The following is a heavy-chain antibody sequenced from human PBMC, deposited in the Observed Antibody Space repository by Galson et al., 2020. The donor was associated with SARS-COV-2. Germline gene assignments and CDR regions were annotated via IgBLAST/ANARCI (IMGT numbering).Heavy chain of an antibody. D-gene: IGHD3-10*02. Sequence: GGSLRLSCAVSGFALNIYSMNWVRHVPGKGLEWVSGISSGSDYIYYADSVKGRFTISRDNAKNSLYLQMNSLRAEDTAIYYCARDASWAMFAMDVWGQGTAVTVSS. CDR1: GFALNIYS. J-gene: IGHJ6*02. V-gene: IGHV3-21*01. CDR3: ARDASWAMFAMDV. CDR2: ISSGSDYI.